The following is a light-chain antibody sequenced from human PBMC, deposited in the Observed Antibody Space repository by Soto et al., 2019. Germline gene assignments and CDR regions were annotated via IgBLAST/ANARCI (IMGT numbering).Light chain of an antibody. J-gene: IGKJ1*01. V-gene: IGKV3-20*01. CDR2: GAF. CDR3: QQYGSSPRT. CDR1: QSVSSNY. Sequence: IVLTRSRGTLSLSPGERSTFSCRASQSVSSNYLAWYQQKPGQAPRLLIYGAFKRATGIPDRFSGSGSGTDFTLTISRMEPEDFAVYCCQQYGSSPRTFGQGTKVDI.